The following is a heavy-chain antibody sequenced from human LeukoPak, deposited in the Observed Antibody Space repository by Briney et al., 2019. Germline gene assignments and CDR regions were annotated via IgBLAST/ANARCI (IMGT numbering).Heavy chain of an antibody. CDR1: GGFISSYY. V-gene: IGHV4-59*01. CDR3: ARGCLTGYNTYWYFDL. J-gene: IGHJ2*01. D-gene: IGHD3-9*01. Sequence: SETLSLTCTVSGGFISSYYWSWIRQPPGKGLEWIGYIYYSGSTNYNPSLKSRVTISVDTSKNQFSLKLSSVTAADTAVYYCARGCLTGYNTYWYFDLWGRGTLVTVSS. CDR2: IYYSGST.